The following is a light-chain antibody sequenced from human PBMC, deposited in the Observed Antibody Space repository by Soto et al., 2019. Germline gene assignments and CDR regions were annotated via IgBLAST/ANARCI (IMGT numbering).Light chain of an antibody. CDR1: QSVTNW. CDR2: DAS. V-gene: IGKV1-5*01. CDR3: QQYNSYTQT. J-gene: IGKJ1*01. Sequence: DIRMTQSPSTVSAYVGDRVIITCRASQSVTNWLAWYQQKPGKAPKLLIYDASSLESGVPSRFSGSGSGTEFSLTISSLQPDDFASYYCQQYNSYTQTFGQGTKVHIK.